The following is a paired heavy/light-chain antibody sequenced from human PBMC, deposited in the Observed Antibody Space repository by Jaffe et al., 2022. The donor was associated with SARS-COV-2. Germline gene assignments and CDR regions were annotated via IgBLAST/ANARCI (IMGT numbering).Heavy chain of an antibody. J-gene: IGHJ4*01. CDR1: GYTFISYG. V-gene: IGHV1-18*01. D-gene: IGHD3-16*02. CDR2: ISANNGKT. CDR3: ARGLKRRLTLGGAIVGNFDY. Sequence: QVQLVQSGAEVKKPGASVKVSCKASGYTFISYGISWVRQAPGQGLEWMGWISANNGKTNYAQRLQGRVTLTTDTSTSTAYMELRSLRSDDTAVYYCARGLKRRLTLGGAIVGNFDYWGLGTLVTVSS.
Light chain of an antibody. CDR3: SSYTGSSVI. J-gene: IGLJ2*01. CDR1: SSDVGGYNY. CDR2: EVS. V-gene: IGLV2-14*01. Sequence: QSALTQPASVSGSPGQSITISCTGTSSDVGGYNYVSWYQQHPGKAPKFMIYEVSNRPSGVPDRFSGSKSGNTASLTISGLQAEDEATYYCSSYTGSSVIFGGGTKLTVL.